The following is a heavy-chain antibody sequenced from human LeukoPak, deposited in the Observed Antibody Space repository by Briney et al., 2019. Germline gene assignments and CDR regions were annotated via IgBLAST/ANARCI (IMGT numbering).Heavy chain of an antibody. Sequence: PSETLPLTCTVSGGSISSSSYYWGWIRQPPGKGLEWIGSIYYSGSTYYNPSLKSRVTISVDTSKNQFSLKLSSVTAADTAVYYCARRVRGVNDAFDIWGQGTMVTVSS. CDR1: GGSISSSSYY. V-gene: IGHV4-39*07. CDR3: ARRVRGVNDAFDI. J-gene: IGHJ3*02. D-gene: IGHD3-10*01. CDR2: IYYSGST.